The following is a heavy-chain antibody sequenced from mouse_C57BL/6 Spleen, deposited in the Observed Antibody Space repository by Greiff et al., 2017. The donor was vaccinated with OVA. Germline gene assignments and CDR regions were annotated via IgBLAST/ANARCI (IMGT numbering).Heavy chain of an antibody. V-gene: IGHV1-76*01. CDR2: IYPGSGNT. Sequence: VQLQQSGAELVRPGASVKLSCKASGYTFTDYYINWVKQRPGQGLEWIARIYPGSGNTYYNEKFKGKATLTAEKSSSTAYMQLSSLTSEDSAVYFCAREDYGSSPPFAYWGQGTLVTVSA. D-gene: IGHD1-1*01. J-gene: IGHJ3*01. CDR1: GYTFTDYY. CDR3: AREDYGSSPPFAY.